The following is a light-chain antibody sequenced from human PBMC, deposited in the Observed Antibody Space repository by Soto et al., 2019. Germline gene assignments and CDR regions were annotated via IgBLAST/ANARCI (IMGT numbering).Light chain of an antibody. Sequence: DIQMTQSPSTLSASVGDRVTITCRASQSIGYWLAWYQQKPGKAPNLLIYAASSLETGVPSRFSGSGSGTEFTLSISSLQPDDSASYYCQQYNSYSKTLGQGTKVEIK. CDR1: QSIGYW. CDR3: QQYNSYSKT. J-gene: IGKJ1*01. CDR2: AAS. V-gene: IGKV1-5*01.